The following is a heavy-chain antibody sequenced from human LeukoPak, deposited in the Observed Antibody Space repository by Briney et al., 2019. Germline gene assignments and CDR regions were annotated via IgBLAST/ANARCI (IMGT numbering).Heavy chain of an antibody. CDR1: GGSISSSSYY. D-gene: IGHD3-10*01. CDR3: ARHGNYGNYFYYGMDV. V-gene: IGHV4-39*01. CDR2: IKYSGTT. J-gene: IGHJ6*02. Sequence: SETLSLTCTVSGGSISSSSYYWGWIRQPPGKGLEWIVSIKYSGTTYYNPSLKSRVTISVDTSKNQFSLKLSSGTAADTAVYYCARHGNYGNYFYYGMDVWGQGTTVTVSS.